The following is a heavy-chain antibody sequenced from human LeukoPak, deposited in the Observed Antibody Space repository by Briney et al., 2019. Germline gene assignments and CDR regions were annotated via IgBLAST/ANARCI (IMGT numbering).Heavy chain of an antibody. Sequence: MPSETLSLTCAVSGGSISSSNWWSWVRQPPGKGLEWIGEIYHSGSTNYNPSLKSRVTISVDKSKNQFSLKLSSVTAADTAVCYCASGIVVVTPEAFDIWGQGTMVTVSS. CDR1: GGSISSSNW. V-gene: IGHV4-4*02. J-gene: IGHJ3*02. CDR2: IYHSGST. CDR3: ASGIVVVTPEAFDI. D-gene: IGHD3-22*01.